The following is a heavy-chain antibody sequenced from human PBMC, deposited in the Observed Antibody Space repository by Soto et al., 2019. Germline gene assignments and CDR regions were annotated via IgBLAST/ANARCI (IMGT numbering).Heavy chain of an antibody. CDR1: GFTVSSTY. CDR2: IESGGST. V-gene: IGHV3-53*01. Sequence: GVSLRLSCYASGFTVSSTYMSWVRQAPGMGLEWVAVIESGGSTHYADSVKGRFTISRDIPKNMIYLQLHTLRAEDTAVYYCAKDLGPLRLLNYYFYGLDVWGKGPTVPVSS. D-gene: IGHD2-15*01. J-gene: IGHJ6*04. CDR3: AKDLGPLRLLNYYFYGLDV.